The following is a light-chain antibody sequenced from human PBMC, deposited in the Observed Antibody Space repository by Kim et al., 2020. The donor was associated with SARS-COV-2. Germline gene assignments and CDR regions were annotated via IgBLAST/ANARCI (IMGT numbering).Light chain of an antibody. J-gene: IGLJ7*01. Sequence: GARVTVVCSGGSANMGSNSVNGCQQLPGTAPKLLIYSNDQRRSGVPDRSSGYKSGPSASLAITGLQAEDEADYSCQSCDSSLSHAVFGGGTQLTVL. CDR3: QSCDSSLSHAV. CDR2: SND. V-gene: IGLV1-44*01. CDR1: SANMGSNS.